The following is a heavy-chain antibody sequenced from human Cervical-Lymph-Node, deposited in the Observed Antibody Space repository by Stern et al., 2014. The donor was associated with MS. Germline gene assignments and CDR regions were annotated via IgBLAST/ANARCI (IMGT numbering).Heavy chain of an antibody. CDR3: ARGSVNDWYPTYYIDS. D-gene: IGHD3-9*01. Sequence: QVTLKESGPVLVKPTETLTLTCTVSGFSLSNARLCVGWIRQPPGKALEWLTHIFSNDEKSYTTSLKSRLITSKDTSKSQVVLTMTNMDPVDTATYFCARGSVNDWYPTYYIDSWGPGTLVTVSS. CDR2: IFSNDEK. J-gene: IGHJ4*02. V-gene: IGHV2-26*01. CDR1: GFSLSNARLC.